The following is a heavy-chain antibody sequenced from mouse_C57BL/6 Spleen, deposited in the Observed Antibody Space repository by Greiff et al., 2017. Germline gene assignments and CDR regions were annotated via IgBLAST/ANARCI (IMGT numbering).Heavy chain of an antibody. D-gene: IGHD1-1*01. CDR1: GYAFSSYW. V-gene: IGHV1-80*01. J-gene: IGHJ2*01. Sequence: VKLMESGAELVKPGASVKISCKASGYAFSSYWMNWVKQRPGKGLEWIGQIYPGDGDTNYNGKFKGKATLTADKSSSTAYMQLSSLTSEDSAVYFCARTRFYYVSIFDYWGQVTTLTVSS. CDR3: ARTRFYYVSIFDY. CDR2: IYPGDGDT.